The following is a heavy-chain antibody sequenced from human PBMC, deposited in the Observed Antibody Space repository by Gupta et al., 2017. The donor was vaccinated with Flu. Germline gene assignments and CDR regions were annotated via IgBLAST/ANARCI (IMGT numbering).Heavy chain of an antibody. J-gene: IGHJ6*02. CDR1: GGSISSYY. CDR3: ARHAYDYDILTGYSPPSYYYGMDV. D-gene: IGHD3-9*01. CDR2: IYYSGST. Sequence: QVQLQESGPGLVKPSETLSLTCTVSGGSISSYYWSWIRQPPGKGLEWIGYIYYSGSTNYNPSLKSRVTISVDTSKNQFSLKLSSVTAADTAVYYCARHAYDYDILTGYSPPSYYYGMDVWGQGTTVTVSS. V-gene: IGHV4-59*01.